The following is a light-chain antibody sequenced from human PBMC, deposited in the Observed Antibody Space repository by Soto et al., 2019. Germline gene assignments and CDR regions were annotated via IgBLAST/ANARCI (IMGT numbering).Light chain of an antibody. CDR3: ATWDDSLNGFYV. V-gene: IGLV1-47*01. Sequence: QSVLTQPPSASGTPGQGVTISCSGSTSNIGSNYVYWYQQLPGTAPKLLIYRNNQRPSGVPDRFSGSKSGTSASLAICGLRSDDEADYCCATWDDSLNGFYVFGTGTKVTVL. J-gene: IGLJ1*01. CDR1: TSNIGSNY. CDR2: RNN.